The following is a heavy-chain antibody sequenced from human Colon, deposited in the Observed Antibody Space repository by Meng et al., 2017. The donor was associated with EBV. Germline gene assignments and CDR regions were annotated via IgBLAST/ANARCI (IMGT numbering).Heavy chain of an antibody. CDR2: IYHSGST. V-gene: IGHV4-4*02. D-gene: IGHD2/OR15-2a*01. Sequence: VQQQAWGPGLVKPSGTPPLTCAVSGGSISGTNWWSWVRQPQGKGLEWIGEIYHSGSTNYNPSLKSRVTISVDKSKNQFSLKLNSVTAADTAVYYCARTAYFDFQRAFGYWGQGTPVTVSS. CDR3: ARTAYFDFQRAFGY. J-gene: IGHJ4*02. CDR1: GGSISGTNW.